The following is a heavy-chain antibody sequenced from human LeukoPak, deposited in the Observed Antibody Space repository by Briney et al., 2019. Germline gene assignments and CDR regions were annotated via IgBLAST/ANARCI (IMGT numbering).Heavy chain of an antibody. CDR1: GFTFSSYA. D-gene: IGHD2-15*01. CDR3: AKDLSLDPRDTDLGDIVVVVAASAFDY. J-gene: IGHJ4*02. Sequence: GGSLRLSCAASGFTFSSYAMSWVRQAPGKGLEWVSAISGSGGSTYYADFVKGRFPISRDNYKTTLYLQMNSLKAEDTAVYYCAKDLSLDPRDTDLGDIVVVVAASAFDYWGQGTLVTVSS. CDR2: ISGSGGST. V-gene: IGHV3-23*01.